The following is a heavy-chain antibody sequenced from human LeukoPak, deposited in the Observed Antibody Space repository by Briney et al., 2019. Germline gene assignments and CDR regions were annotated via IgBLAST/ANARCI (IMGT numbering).Heavy chain of an antibody. Sequence: GESLRLSCAASGFTFEDYAMHWYRQASGKGLEWIAGISWNSGSIAYADSVKGRFTISRDNAKNSLYLQMNSLRAEDTALYYCAKGRGDYYGMDVWGQGTTVTVSS. CDR2: ISWNSGSI. CDR1: GFTFEDYA. J-gene: IGHJ6*02. D-gene: IGHD4-17*01. CDR3: AKGRGDYYGMDV. V-gene: IGHV3-9*01.